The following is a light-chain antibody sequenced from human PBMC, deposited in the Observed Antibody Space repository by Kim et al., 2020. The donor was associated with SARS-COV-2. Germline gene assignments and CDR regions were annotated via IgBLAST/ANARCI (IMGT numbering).Light chain of an antibody. J-gene: IGLJ2*01. CDR3: FSSDSTTNERV. V-gene: IGLV3-10*01. CDR2: EDK. Sequence: PGQTATSAFSRDDLQLKFVYWYQQKSGQAPALVMYEDKKRPSGVPERFSGSSSGTTATLTITGAQVEDEGDYYCFSSDSTTNERVFGGGTQLTVL. CDR1: DLQLKF.